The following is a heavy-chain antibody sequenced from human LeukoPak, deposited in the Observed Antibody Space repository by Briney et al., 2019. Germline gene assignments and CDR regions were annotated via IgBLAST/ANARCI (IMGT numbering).Heavy chain of an antibody. CDR2: INWNGGST. Sequence: PGGSLRLSCAASGFTFDDYGMSWVRQAPGKGLEWVSGINWNGGSTGYADSVKGRFTISRDNAKNSLYLQMNSLRAEDTALYYCAKAVIIRGSYYFDYWGQGTLVTVSS. D-gene: IGHD1-26*01. V-gene: IGHV3-20*04. CDR3: AKAVIIRGSYYFDY. CDR1: GFTFDDYG. J-gene: IGHJ4*02.